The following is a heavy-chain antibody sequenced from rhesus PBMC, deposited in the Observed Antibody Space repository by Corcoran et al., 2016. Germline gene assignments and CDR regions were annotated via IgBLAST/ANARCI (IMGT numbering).Heavy chain of an antibody. CDR3: ARSIAAADFDY. CDR1: GGSISDSYR. V-gene: IGHV4S10*01. Sequence: QVQLQESGPGVVKPSETLSLTCAVSGGSISDSYRWSGIRQPPGKGQEWIGYIYRISTCTNYIPSLRSRVTISKDTSKNQFSLKLSSVTAADTAVYYCARSIAAADFDYWGQGVLVTVSS. D-gene: IGHD6-25*01. CDR2: IYRISTCT. J-gene: IGHJ4*01.